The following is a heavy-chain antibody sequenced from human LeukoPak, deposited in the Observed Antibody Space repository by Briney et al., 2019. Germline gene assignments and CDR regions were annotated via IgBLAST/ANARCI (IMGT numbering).Heavy chain of an antibody. CDR1: GYTFTSYY. CDR3: ARVLPMYYYDSSGYYLGPFDY. J-gene: IGHJ4*02. V-gene: IGHV1-46*01. Sequence: ASVKVSCKASGYTFTSYYMHWVRQAPGQGLEWMGIINPSGGSTSYAQKFQGRVTMTRDTSTSTVYMELSSLRSEDTAVYYCARVLPMYYYDSSGYYLGPFDYWGQGTLVTVSS. CDR2: INPSGGST. D-gene: IGHD3-22*01.